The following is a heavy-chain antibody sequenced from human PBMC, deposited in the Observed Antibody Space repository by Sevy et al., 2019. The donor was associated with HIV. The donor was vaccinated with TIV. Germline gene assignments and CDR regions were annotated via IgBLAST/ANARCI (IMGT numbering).Heavy chain of an antibody. Sequence: GGSLRLSCAASGFAFSSYGMHWVSQAPGKGLEWVAVISYDGSNKYYADSVKGRFTISRDNSKNTLYLQMNSLRAEDTAVYYCAKGPGVWNYFDYWGQGTLVTVSS. J-gene: IGHJ4*02. D-gene: IGHD2-21*01. CDR3: AKGPGVWNYFDY. CDR1: GFAFSSYG. CDR2: ISYDGSNK. V-gene: IGHV3-30*18.